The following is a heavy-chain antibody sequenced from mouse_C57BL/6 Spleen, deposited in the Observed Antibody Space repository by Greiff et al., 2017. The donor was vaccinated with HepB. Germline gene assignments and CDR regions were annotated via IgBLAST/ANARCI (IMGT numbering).Heavy chain of an antibody. CDR1: GYTFTDYY. J-gene: IGHJ2*01. CDR3: AREGGVKLGRSLDY. D-gene: IGHD4-1*01. V-gene: IGHV1-76*01. Sequence: QVQLQQSGAELVRPGASVKLSCKASGYTFTDYYINWVKQRPGQGLEWIARIYPGSGNTYYNEKFKGKATLTAEKSSSTAYMQLSSLTSEDSAVYFCAREGGVKLGRSLDYWGQGTTLTVSS. CDR2: IYPGSGNT.